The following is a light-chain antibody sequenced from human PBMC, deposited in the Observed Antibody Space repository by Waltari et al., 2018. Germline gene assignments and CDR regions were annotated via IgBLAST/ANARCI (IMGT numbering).Light chain of an antibody. J-gene: IGKJ2*02. CDR2: GAS. Sequence: DIVLPQSPGTLSLFPGERATLPCRASQSVSSSYLAWYQQKPGQAPRLLIYGASSRATGIPDRFSGSGSGTDFTLTISRLEPEDFAVYYCQQYGSSPRGTFGQGTKLEIK. CDR3: QQYGSSPRGT. V-gene: IGKV3-20*01. CDR1: QSVSSSY.